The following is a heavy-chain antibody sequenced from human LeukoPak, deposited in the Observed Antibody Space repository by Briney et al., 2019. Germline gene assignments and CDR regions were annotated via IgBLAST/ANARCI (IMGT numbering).Heavy chain of an antibody. CDR2: ISYDGSNK. V-gene: IGHV3-30-3*01. CDR1: GFTFSSYA. J-gene: IGHJ4*02. Sequence: GGSLRLSCAASGFTFSSYAMHWVRQAPGKGLEWVAVISYDGSNKYYADSVKGRFTISRDNSKNTLYLQMNSLRAEDTAVYYCARAGGTDYDGGSRRTFDYWGQGTLVTVSS. CDR3: ARAGGTDYDGGSRRTFDY. D-gene: IGHD3-16*01.